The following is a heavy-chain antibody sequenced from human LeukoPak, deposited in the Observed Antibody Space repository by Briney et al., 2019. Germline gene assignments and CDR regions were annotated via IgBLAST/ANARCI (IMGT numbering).Heavy chain of an antibody. V-gene: IGHV3-64*02. CDR3: ARAFRPASDPHDFYDF. CDR1: GFTFSNHP. D-gene: IGHD3/OR15-3a*01. Sequence: GGSLRLSCAASGFTFSNHPMHWVRQTPGKRLEYVPAISPRGDGTWYADSVKGRFTISRDNSKNTMYLQMGSLRPEDMGVYYCARAFRPASDPHDFYDFWGRGTTVTVSS. CDR2: ISPRGDGT. J-gene: IGHJ3*01.